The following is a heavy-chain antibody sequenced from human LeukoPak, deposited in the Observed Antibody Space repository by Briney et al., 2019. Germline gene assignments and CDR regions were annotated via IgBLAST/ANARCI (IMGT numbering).Heavy chain of an antibody. CDR3: ARRSSSWFPFDY. J-gene: IGHJ4*02. Sequence: KPSETLSPTCAVSGYSLSRGYYWGWIRPPPGEGLEWIGSIYHSGSTYYNPSLKSRVTISVDTSKNQFSLKLSSVTAADTAVYYCARRSSSWFPFDYWGQGTLVTVSS. D-gene: IGHD6-13*01. V-gene: IGHV4-38-2*01. CDR1: GYSLSRGYY. CDR2: IYHSGST.